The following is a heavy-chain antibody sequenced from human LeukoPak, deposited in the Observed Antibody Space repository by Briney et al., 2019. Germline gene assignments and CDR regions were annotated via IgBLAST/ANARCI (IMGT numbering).Heavy chain of an antibody. D-gene: IGHD2-15*01. Sequence: GGSLRLSCAVSGFTFSSYAMSWVRQAPGKGLEWVSTVSGSATSTYYADSVKGRFTISRDDSKNTLYLQMNSLRAEDTAVYYCAKGSYCSGGSCYYYYYGMDVWGQGTTVTVSS. J-gene: IGHJ6*02. CDR2: VSGSATST. V-gene: IGHV3-23*01. CDR3: AKGSYCSGGSCYYYYYGMDV. CDR1: GFTFSSYA.